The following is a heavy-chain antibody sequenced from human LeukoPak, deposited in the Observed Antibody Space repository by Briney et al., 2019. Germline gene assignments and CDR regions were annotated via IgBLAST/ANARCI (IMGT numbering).Heavy chain of an antibody. D-gene: IGHD4-17*01. CDR1: GYTFTSYY. J-gene: IGHJ4*02. CDR2: INPSGGST. CDR3: ATLADSMTTVTSFDY. V-gene: IGHV1-46*01. Sequence: ASVKVSCKASGYTFTSYYMHGVRQAPGQGLEWMGIINPSGGSTSYAQKFQGRVTMTRDTSTSTVYMELSSLRSEDTAVYYCATLADSMTTVTSFDYWGQGTLVTVSS.